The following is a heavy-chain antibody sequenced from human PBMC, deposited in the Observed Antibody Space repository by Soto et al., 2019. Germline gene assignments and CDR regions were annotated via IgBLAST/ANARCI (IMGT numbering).Heavy chain of an antibody. D-gene: IGHD6-19*01. Sequence: GGSLRLSCAASGFTFSSYAMSWFRQAPGKGLEWVSAISGSGGSTYYADSVKGRFTISRDNSKNTLYLQMNSLRAEDTAVYYCAKDRQQWLAPNFFDCWGQGTLVTVSS. CDR1: GFTFSSYA. CDR2: ISGSGGST. V-gene: IGHV3-23*01. CDR3: AKDRQQWLAPNFFDC. J-gene: IGHJ4*02.